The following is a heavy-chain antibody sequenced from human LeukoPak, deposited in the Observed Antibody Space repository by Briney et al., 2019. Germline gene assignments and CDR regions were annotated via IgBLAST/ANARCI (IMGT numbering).Heavy chain of an antibody. CDR1: GVSISSSNSY. Sequence: SETLSLTCTVSGVSISSSNSYWGWIRQPPGKGLEWIGSIYYSGNTYYNASLKSQVSISIDTSKNQFSLRLTSVTAADTAVYYCARAVRYGPSDYWGQGTLVTVSS. V-gene: IGHV4-39*01. CDR3: ARAVRYGPSDY. J-gene: IGHJ4*02. CDR2: IYYSGNT. D-gene: IGHD4-17*01.